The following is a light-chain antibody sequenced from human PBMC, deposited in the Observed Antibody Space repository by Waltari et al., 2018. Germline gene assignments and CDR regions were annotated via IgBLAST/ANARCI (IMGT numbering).Light chain of an antibody. CDR1: QSILYSSNNKNY. V-gene: IGKV4-1*01. CDR2: WAS. J-gene: IGKJ4*01. Sequence: DIVMTQSPDSLAVSLGERATINCKSTQSILYSSNNKNYLAWYQQKPGHSPKLFFYWASTRDSVVPDRFCGSWSGTDFTFTIISLQTEDLAVYYCQQYYSILFTFGVGT. CDR3: QQYYSILFT.